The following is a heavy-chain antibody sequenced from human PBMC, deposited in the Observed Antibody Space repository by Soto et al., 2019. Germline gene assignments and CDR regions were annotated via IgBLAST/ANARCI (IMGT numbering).Heavy chain of an antibody. V-gene: IGHV3-30*18. D-gene: IGHD3-10*01. J-gene: IGHJ4*02. CDR2: ISYDGSNK. Sequence: QVQLVESGGGVVQPGRSLRLSCAASGFTFSSYGMHWVRQAPGKGLEWVAVISYDGSNKYYADSVKGRFTISRDNSKNTLYLQMNSQRAEDTAVYYCAKDHDGSGSYFDYWGQGTLVTVSS. CDR3: AKDHDGSGSYFDY. CDR1: GFTFSSYG.